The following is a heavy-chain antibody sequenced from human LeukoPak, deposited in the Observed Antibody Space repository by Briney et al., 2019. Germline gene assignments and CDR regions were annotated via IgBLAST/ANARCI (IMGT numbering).Heavy chain of an antibody. CDR2: IYYSGST. CDR3: ARRARPEIAAAGTGAFDI. J-gene: IGHJ3*02. D-gene: IGHD6-13*01. V-gene: IGHV4-39*01. CDR1: GGSISSSTYY. Sequence: RSSETLSLTCTVSGGSISSSTYYWGWIRQPPGKGLEWIGSIYYSGSTYYNPPLKSRVTISVETSKNQFSLKMSSVTAADTAVYYCARRARPEIAAAGTGAFDIWGQGTMVTVSS.